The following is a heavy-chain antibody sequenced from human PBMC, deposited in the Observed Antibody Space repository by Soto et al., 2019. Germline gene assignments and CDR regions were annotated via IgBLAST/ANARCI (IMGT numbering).Heavy chain of an antibody. Sequence: SETLSLTCTVSGGSISSGGYYWSWIRQHPGKGLEWIGYIYYSGSTYYNPSLKSRVTISVDTSKNQFSLKLSSVTAADTAVYYCARDRSYGPRFDYWGQGTLVTVSS. D-gene: IGHD5-18*01. CDR1: GGSISSGGYY. CDR2: IYYSGST. CDR3: ARDRSYGPRFDY. V-gene: IGHV4-31*03. J-gene: IGHJ4*02.